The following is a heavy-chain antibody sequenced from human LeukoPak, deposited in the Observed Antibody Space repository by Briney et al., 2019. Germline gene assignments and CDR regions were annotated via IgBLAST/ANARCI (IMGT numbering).Heavy chain of an antibody. Sequence: SETLSLTCTVSGGSISSYYWSWIRQPPGKGLEWIGYIYTSGSTNYNPSLKSRVTISVDTSKNQFSLKLSSVTAADTAVYYCARTYYDFWSSYLGNYYYYMDVWGKGTTVTVSS. D-gene: IGHD3-3*01. CDR3: ARTYYDFWSSYLGNYYYYMDV. CDR2: IYTSGST. V-gene: IGHV4-4*09. J-gene: IGHJ6*03. CDR1: GGSISSYY.